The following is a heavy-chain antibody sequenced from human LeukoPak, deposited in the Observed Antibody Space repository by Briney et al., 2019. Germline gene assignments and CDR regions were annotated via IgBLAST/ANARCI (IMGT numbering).Heavy chain of an antibody. CDR1: GDSISSGSYY. CDR3: AREYFWSALGIDY. J-gene: IGHJ4*02. CDR2: IYTSGST. Sequence: SETLSLTCTVSGDSISSGSYYWSWIRQPAGTGLEWIGRIYTSGSTNYNPSLKSRVTISVDTSKNQFSLKLSSVTAADTAVYYCAREYFWSALGIDYWGQGTLVTVSS. V-gene: IGHV4-61*02. D-gene: IGHD3-3*01.